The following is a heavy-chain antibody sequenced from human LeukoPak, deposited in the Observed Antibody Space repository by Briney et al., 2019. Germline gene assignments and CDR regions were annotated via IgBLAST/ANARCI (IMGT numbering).Heavy chain of an antibody. Sequence: SVKVSCKASGGTFSSYAISWVRQAPGQGLEWMGGIIPIFGTANYAQKFQGRVTITADKSTGTAYMELSSLRSEDTAVYYCARDYGDHFRGRYYYYYYMDVWGKGTTVTVSS. V-gene: IGHV1-69*06. CDR2: IIPIFGTA. J-gene: IGHJ6*03. D-gene: IGHD2-21*02. CDR3: ARDYGDHFRGRYYYYYYMDV. CDR1: GGTFSSYA.